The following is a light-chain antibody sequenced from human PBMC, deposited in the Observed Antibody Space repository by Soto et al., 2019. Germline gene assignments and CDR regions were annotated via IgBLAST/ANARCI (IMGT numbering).Light chain of an antibody. CDR3: QAWDSSTGNYV. J-gene: IGLJ1*01. V-gene: IGLV3-1*01. CDR2: QDS. Sequence: YELTQPPSVSVSPGQTASITCSGDKLGDKYACWYQQKPGQSPVLVIYQDSKRPSGIPERFSGSNSGNTATLTISGTQAMDEADYYCQAWDSSTGNYVFGTGTKLTVL. CDR1: KLGDKY.